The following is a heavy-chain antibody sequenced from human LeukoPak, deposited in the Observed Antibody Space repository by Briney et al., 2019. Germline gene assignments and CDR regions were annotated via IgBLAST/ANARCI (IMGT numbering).Heavy chain of an antibody. Sequence: SETLSLTSTVSGGSISSNYRSWIRQPPGKGLEWIGYIYNSGSTNYNPSLKSRVTISVDTSKNQFSLKLNSVTAADTAVYYCARQGGSFAFDIWGQATMVTVSS. D-gene: IGHD1-26*01. CDR3: ARQGGSFAFDI. J-gene: IGHJ3*02. CDR2: IYNSGST. CDR1: GGSISSNY. V-gene: IGHV4-59*08.